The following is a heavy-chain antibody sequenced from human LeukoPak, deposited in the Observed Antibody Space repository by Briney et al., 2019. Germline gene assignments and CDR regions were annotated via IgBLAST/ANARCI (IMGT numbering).Heavy chain of an antibody. CDR3: TSQRPLDRDY. V-gene: IGHV3-73*01. Sequence: GGSLRLTCAAPGFTFSGAAMHWVRQASGKGLEWVGRIRSKANSYATAYAASVKGRSTISRDDSKNTSYLQMNSLKTEDTAVYYCTSQRPLDRDYWGQGTLVTVSS. CDR1: GFTFSGAA. J-gene: IGHJ4*02. CDR2: IRSKANSYAT. D-gene: IGHD3/OR15-3a*01.